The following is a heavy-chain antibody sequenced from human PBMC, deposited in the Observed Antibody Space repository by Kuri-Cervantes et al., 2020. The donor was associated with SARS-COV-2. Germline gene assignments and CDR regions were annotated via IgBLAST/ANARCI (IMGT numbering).Heavy chain of an antibody. CDR1: GFTFSSYS. CDR2: ISSSSSYI. Sequence: GESLKISCAASGFTFSSYSMNWVRQAPGKGLEWVSSISSSSSYIYYADSVKGRFTISRDNAKNSLYLQMNSLRAEDTAVYYCASQGRGYSSSGNSCFFDYWGQGTLVTVSS. V-gene: IGHV3-21*01. D-gene: IGHD6-13*01. CDR3: ASQGRGYSSSGNSCFFDY. J-gene: IGHJ4*02.